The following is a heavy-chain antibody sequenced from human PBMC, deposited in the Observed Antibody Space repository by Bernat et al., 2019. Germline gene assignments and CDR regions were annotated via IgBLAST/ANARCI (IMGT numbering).Heavy chain of an antibody. CDR3: ATASGYCSGGRCYWYGMDV. CDR1: GFTFSSYW. V-gene: IGHV3-74*01. D-gene: IGHD2-15*01. CDR2: INSDGSST. J-gene: IGHJ6*02. Sequence: EVQLVESGGGLVQPGGSLRLSCAASGFTFSSYWMHWVRQAPGKGLVWVSRINSDGSSTSYADSVKSRFTTSRDNAKNTLYLQMNSLRAEDTAVYYCATASGYCSGGRCYWYGMDVWGQGTTVTVSS.